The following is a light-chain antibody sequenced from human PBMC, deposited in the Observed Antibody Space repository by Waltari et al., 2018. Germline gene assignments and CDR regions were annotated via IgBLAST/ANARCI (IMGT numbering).Light chain of an antibody. V-gene: IGLV1-51*01. CDR3: GTFDSSLSGGV. CDR2: END. Sequence: QSVLTQPPSMSAAPGQKVTISCSGSRSNIENNYVSWYQQVPGTAPKLLIYENDKRPSGIPDRFSGSKSGTSATLAITGLQTGDEADYYCGTFDSSLSGGVFGGGTKLTVL. CDR1: RSNIENNY. J-gene: IGLJ2*01.